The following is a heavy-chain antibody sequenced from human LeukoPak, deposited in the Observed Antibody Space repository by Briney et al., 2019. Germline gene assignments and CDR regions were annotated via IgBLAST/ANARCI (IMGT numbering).Heavy chain of an antibody. CDR2: INQDGSQK. D-gene: IGHD3-16*01. V-gene: IGHV3-7*01. CDR1: GFTFSTYW. J-gene: IGHJ4*02. Sequence: PGGSLRLSCGASGFTFSTYWMSWVRQAPGKGLEWVASINQDGSQKYYVDSVKGRFTMSRDNAKNSLYLQLNSLRAEDTAVYYCARLGEKADFDYWGQGTLVTVSS. CDR3: ARLGEKADFDY.